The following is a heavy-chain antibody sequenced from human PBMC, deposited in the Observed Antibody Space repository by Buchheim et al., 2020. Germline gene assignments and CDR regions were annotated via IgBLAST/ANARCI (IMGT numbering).Heavy chain of an antibody. CDR2: IHYTGLA. Sequence: QVQLQESGPGLVKPSQTLSLTCTVSGVSISSGPFYWTWIRQQPGKGLEWIGYIHYTGLAYSSPSLSSRLSMSVDTSQNQFSLTLTAATAADTAIYYCARDRGAHDYGPIDFWGQGAL. J-gene: IGHJ4*02. CDR3: ARDRGAHDYGPIDF. V-gene: IGHV4-31*03. D-gene: IGHD4-17*01. CDR1: GVSISSGPFY.